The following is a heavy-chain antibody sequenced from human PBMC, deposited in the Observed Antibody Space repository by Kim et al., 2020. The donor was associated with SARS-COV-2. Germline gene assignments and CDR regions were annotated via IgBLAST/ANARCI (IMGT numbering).Heavy chain of an antibody. CDR1: GFTFSAYD. CDR2: ITKSSTTI. J-gene: IGHJ3*02. D-gene: IGHD3-16*01. CDR3: VRDRMGGAFDM. Sequence: GGSLRLSCATSGFTFSAYDMNWVRQAPGKGLEWLSFITKSSTTIYYEDSVEGRFTISRDNAKNSLFLQMNSLRDEDTALYYCVRDRMGGAFDMWGQGTMVTVSS. V-gene: IGHV3-48*02.